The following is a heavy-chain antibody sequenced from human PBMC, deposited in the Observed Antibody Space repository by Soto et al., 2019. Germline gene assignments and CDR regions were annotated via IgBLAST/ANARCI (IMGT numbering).Heavy chain of an antibody. J-gene: IGHJ6*02. CDR3: AREFAIFGYRYYGMDV. CDR1: GYTFTSYA. CDR2: INAGNGNT. Sequence: GASVKVSCKASGYTFTSYAMHWVRQAPGQRLEWMGWINAGNGNTKYSQKFQGRVTITRDTSASTAYMELSSLRSEDTAVYYCAREFAIFGYRYYGMDVWGQGTTVTVSS. V-gene: IGHV1-3*01. D-gene: IGHD3-3*01.